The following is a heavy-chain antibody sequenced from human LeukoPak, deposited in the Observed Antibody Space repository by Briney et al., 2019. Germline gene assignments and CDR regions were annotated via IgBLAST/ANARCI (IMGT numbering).Heavy chain of an antibody. D-gene: IGHD2-2*01. CDR1: GFTFSSYA. CDR2: ISYDGSNK. CDR3: ARGEDIVVVLAASPTCMDV. Sequence: GRSLRLSCAASGFTFSSYAMHWVRQAPGKGLEWVAVISYDGSNKYYADSVKGRFTISRDNSKNTLYLQMNSLRADDTAVYYCARGEDIVVVLAASPTCMDVWGQGTTVTVSS. V-gene: IGHV3-30-3*01. J-gene: IGHJ6*02.